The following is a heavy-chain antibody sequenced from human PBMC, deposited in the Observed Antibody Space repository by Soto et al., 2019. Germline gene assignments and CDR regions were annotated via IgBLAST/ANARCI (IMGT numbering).Heavy chain of an antibody. J-gene: IGHJ6*02. CDR3: ARQWGGHAYTYFYGMDV. Sequence: PSQALSITCAISGDSVSSNSAAWNWIRLSPSRGLEWLGRTYYRSKWYNDYAVSVKSRIIINSDTSKNQCSLQLDSVTPEDTAVYYCARQWGGHAYTYFYGMDVWGQGTTVTVSS. CDR1: GDSVSSNSAA. CDR2: TYYRSKWYN. V-gene: IGHV6-1*01. D-gene: IGHD5-12*01.